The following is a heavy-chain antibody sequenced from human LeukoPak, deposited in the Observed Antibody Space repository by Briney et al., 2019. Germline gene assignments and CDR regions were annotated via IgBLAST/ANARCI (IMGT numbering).Heavy chain of an antibody. CDR3: ARGSSSSTEIDY. D-gene: IGHD6-13*01. Sequence: SETLSLTCTVSGGSISSYYWSWIRQPAGKGLEWIGRIYSSGSTNYSPSLQSRVTISVDKSKNQFSLKVSSVTAADTAVYYCARGSSSSTEIDYWGQGTLVTVSS. V-gene: IGHV4-4*07. J-gene: IGHJ4*02. CDR2: IYSSGST. CDR1: GGSISSYY.